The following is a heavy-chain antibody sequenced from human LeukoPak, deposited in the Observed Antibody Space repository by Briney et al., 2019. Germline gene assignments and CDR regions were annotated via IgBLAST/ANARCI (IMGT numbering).Heavy chain of an antibody. CDR3: ARASEYSSGEFDY. Sequence: ASVKVSCKASGYTLTGYYIHWVRQAPGQGLEWMGWINPYTGDTNSAQKFQGRVTMTRDTSISTAYMELSRLRSDDTAVYYCARASEYSSGEFDYWGQGTLVTVSS. J-gene: IGHJ4*02. D-gene: IGHD6-19*01. CDR1: GYTLTGYY. CDR2: INPYTGDT. V-gene: IGHV1-2*02.